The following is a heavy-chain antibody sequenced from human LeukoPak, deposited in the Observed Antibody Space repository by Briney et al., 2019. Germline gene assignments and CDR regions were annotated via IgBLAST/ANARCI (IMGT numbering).Heavy chain of an antibody. CDR2: IRYDGSNK. CDR1: GFTFSSYG. J-gene: IGHJ4*02. V-gene: IGHV3-30*02. CDR3: AKDLGHDYGGTHFDY. Sequence: GGSLRLSCAASGFTFSSYGMHWVRQAPGKGLEWVAFIRYDGSNKYYADSVKGRFTISRDNSKNTLYLQMNSLRAEDTAVYYCAKDLGHDYGGTHFDYWGQGTLVTVSS. D-gene: IGHD4-23*01.